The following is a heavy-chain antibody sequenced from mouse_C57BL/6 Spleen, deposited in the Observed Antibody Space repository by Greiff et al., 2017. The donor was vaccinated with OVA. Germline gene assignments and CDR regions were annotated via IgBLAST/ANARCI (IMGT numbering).Heavy chain of an antibody. CDR2: IYPGSGNT. CDR1: GYTFTDYY. V-gene: IGHV1-76*01. Sequence: QVQLKQSGAELVRPGASVKLSCKASGYTFTDYYINWVKQRPGQGLEWIARIYPGSGNTYYNEKFKGKATLTAEKSSSTAYMQLSSLTSEDSAVYFCAITTLVDWYFDVWGKGTTLTVSS. J-gene: IGHJ1*03. CDR3: AITTLVDWYFDV. D-gene: IGHD1-1*01.